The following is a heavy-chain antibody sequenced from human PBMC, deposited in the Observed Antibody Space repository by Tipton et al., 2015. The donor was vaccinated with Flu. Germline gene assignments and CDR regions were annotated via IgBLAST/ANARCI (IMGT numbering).Heavy chain of an antibody. Sequence: SLRLSCAASGFTFSSYAMHWVRRAPGKGLEYVSAISSNGGSTYYANSVKGRFTISGDNSKNTLYLQMGSLRAEDMAVYYCARHVSGSYDYWGQGTLVTVSS. D-gene: IGHD1-26*01. J-gene: IGHJ4*02. CDR2: ISSNGGST. CDR3: ARHVSGSYDY. V-gene: IGHV3-64*01. CDR1: GFTFSSYA.